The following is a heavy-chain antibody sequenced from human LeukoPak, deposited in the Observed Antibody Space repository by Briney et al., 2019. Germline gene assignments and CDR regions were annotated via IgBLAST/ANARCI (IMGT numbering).Heavy chain of an antibody. D-gene: IGHD5-18*01. CDR3: ARDELPVDTAMALDY. V-gene: IGHV3-33*01. Sequence: PGRSLRLSCAASGFTFSSYGMHWVRQAPGKGLEWVAVIWYDGSNKYYADSVKGRFTISRDNSKNTLYLQMNSLRAEDTAVCYCARDELPVDTAMALDYWGQGTLVTVSS. CDR2: IWYDGSNK. CDR1: GFTFSSYG. J-gene: IGHJ4*02.